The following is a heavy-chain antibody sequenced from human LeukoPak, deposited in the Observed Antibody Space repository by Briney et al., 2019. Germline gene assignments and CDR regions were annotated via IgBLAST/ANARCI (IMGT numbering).Heavy chain of an antibody. V-gene: IGHV3-7*01. CDR2: IKQDGSEK. CDR3: ARDSSSWLIYFDY. D-gene: IGHD6-13*01. J-gene: IGHJ4*02. Sequence: GGSLRLSCTASGFTFSSYWMSWVRQAPGKGLEWVANIKQDGSEKYYVDSVKGRFTISRDNAKNSLYLQMNSLRAEDTAVYYCARDSSSWLIYFDYWGQGTLVTVSS. CDR1: GFTFSSYW.